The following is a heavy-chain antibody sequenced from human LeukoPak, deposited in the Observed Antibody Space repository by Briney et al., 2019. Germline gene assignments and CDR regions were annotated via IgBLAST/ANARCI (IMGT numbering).Heavy chain of an antibody. CDR3: ARRIQSWYYFDY. J-gene: IGHJ4*02. D-gene: IGHD5-18*01. CDR2: ISGSGGNT. CDR1: GFTFINAW. V-gene: IGHV3-23*01. Sequence: GGSLRLSCAASGFTFINAWMTWVRQAPGKGLEWVSAISGSGGNTHYADSVKGRFTISRDNSKNTLYLQMNSLRAEDTAVYYCARRIQSWYYFDYWGQGTLVTVSS.